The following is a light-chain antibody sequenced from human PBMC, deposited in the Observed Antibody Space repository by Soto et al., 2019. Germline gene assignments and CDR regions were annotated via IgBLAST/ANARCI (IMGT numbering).Light chain of an antibody. CDR2: GAS. CDR3: QQYNNWTPST. J-gene: IGKJ2*01. V-gene: IGKV3-15*01. Sequence: EIVMTQSPATLSVSLGERTTLSCRASQSVSTDLAWYQQKPGQAPRLLIYGASTRATGIPRRFSVSGSGTEFTSSISSLQSEDCVVYYCQQYNNWTPSTFGQGTKLEIK. CDR1: QSVSTD.